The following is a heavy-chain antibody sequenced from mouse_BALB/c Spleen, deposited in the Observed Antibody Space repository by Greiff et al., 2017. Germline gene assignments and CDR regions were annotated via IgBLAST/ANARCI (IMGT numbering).Heavy chain of an antibody. D-gene: IGHD2-4*01. CDR1: GFSLTGDG. Sequence: VQLQQSGPGLVAPSQSLSITCTVSGFSLTGDGVNWVRQPPGKGLVWLGMIWGDGSTDYNSALKSRLSISKDNSKSQVFLKMNSLETDDTARYYCASYDYDMDYWGQGTSVTVSS. V-gene: IGHV2-6-7*01. CDR3: ASYDYDMDY. J-gene: IGHJ4*01. CDR2: IWGDGST.